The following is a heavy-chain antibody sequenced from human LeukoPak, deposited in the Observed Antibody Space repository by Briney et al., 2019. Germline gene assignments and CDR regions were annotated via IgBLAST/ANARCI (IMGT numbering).Heavy chain of an antibody. Sequence: SVKVSCKASRGTFSTYAISWVRQAPGQELECMGESFPIFGTANYAQKFQGRVTITADKSTSTAYMELSSLRSEDTAVYYCARPDMVRGPHYYYGMDVWGKGTTVTVSS. V-gene: IGHV1-69*06. CDR2: SFPIFGTA. CDR1: RGTFSTYA. CDR3: ARPDMVRGPHYYYGMDV. J-gene: IGHJ6*04. D-gene: IGHD3-10*01.